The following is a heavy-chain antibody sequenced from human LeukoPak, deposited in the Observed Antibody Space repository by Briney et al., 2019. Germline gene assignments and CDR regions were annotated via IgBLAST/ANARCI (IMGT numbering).Heavy chain of an antibody. D-gene: IGHD2-2*01. CDR2: IYSGGST. J-gene: IGHJ6*03. CDR3: ARFHCSSARCTALQYYHYYMDV. V-gene: IGHV3-53*01. Sequence: GGSLRLSCAASGFTVSSNYMSWVRQAPGKGLEWVSVIYSGGSTYYADSVKGRFTISRHNSKNTLYLQMNSLRAEDTAVYFCARFHCSSARCTALQYYHYYMDVWGKGTTVTVSS. CDR1: GFTVSSNY.